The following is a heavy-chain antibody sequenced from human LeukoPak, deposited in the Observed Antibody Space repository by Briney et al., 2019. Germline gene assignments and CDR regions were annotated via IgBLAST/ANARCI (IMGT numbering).Heavy chain of an antibody. CDR1: GFAFDEYG. Sequence: GGPLRLSCTASGFAFDEYGVSWLRQVPGKGLEWVSCINWSGGSTGYADPLRGRFTISRDNAKNSLYLQMDSLRAEDTALYYCARAPITSPFYFDYWGQGTLVTVSS. J-gene: IGHJ4*02. CDR2: INWSGGST. D-gene: IGHD2-2*01. V-gene: IGHV3-20*04. CDR3: ARAPITSPFYFDY.